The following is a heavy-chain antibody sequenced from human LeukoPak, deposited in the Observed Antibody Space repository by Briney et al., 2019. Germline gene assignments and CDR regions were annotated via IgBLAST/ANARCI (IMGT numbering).Heavy chain of an antibody. D-gene: IGHD3-22*01. CDR1: GFTFTVFW. Sequence: GGSLRLLCAASGFTFTVFWMGWVRQAPGEGLEWVANIKKDGSGKSYLDSMKGRFTISKDNAKNSLYLQINTLRADDTAVYYCARARSGYYYDYWGQGTLVTVSS. V-gene: IGHV3-7*04. CDR2: IKKDGSGK. CDR3: ARARSGYYYDY. J-gene: IGHJ4*02.